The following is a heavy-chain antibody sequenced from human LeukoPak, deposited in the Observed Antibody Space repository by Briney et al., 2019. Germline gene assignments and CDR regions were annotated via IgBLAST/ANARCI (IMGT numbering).Heavy chain of an antibody. J-gene: IGHJ4*02. V-gene: IGHV3-15*01. Sequence: GGSLRLSCAASGFTFSNAWMSWVRQAPGKGLEWVGRIKSKTGGGTTDYAAPVKGRFTISRDDSKNTLYLQMNSLKTEDTAVYYCTTDSEVYWGQGTLVTVSS. CDR1: GFTFSNAW. CDR3: TTDSEVY. CDR2: IKSKTGGGTT.